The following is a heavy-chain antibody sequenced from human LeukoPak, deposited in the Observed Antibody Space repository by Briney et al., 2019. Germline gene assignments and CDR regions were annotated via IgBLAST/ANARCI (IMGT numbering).Heavy chain of an antibody. J-gene: IGHJ3*02. V-gene: IGHV1-69*04. CDR3: VVVAATGDAFDI. CDR2: IIPIFGIA. D-gene: IGHD2-15*01. Sequence: ASVKVSCKASGGTFSSYAISLVRQAPGQGLEWMGRIIPIFGIANYAQKFQGRVTITADKSTSTAYMELSSLRSEDTAVYYCVVVAATGDAFDIWGQGTMVTVSS. CDR1: GGTFSSYA.